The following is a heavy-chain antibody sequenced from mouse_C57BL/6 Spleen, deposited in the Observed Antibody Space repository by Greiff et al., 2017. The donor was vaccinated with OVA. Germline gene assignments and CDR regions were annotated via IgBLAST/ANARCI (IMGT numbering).Heavy chain of an antibody. CDR1: GYTFTSYW. CDR3: ARKGSYDYSMDY. D-gene: IGHD1-1*01. CDR2: IDPSDSYT. J-gene: IGHJ4*01. Sequence: QVQLQQPGAELVMPGASVKLSCKASGYTFTSYWMHWVKQRPGQGLEWIGEIDPSDSYTNYTQKFKGKSTLTVDKSSSTAYKQRSSLTSEDSSVYYCARKGSYDYSMDYWGQGTSVTVSS. V-gene: IGHV1-69*01.